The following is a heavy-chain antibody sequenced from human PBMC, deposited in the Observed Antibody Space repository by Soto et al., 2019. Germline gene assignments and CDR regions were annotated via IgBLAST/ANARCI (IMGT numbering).Heavy chain of an antibody. Sequence: QVQLQESGPGLVKPSGTLSLTCAVSGGSISSSNWWSWVRQPPGKGVEWIGEIYHSGSTNYNPSLKSRVTISVDKSQYQFAVKLSSVTAADAAVYCCASDSCGWYGMDVWGQGTTVTVSS. J-gene: IGHJ6*02. D-gene: IGHD6-19*01. CDR1: GGSISSSNW. V-gene: IGHV4-4*01. CDR3: ASDSCGWYGMDV. CDR2: IYHSGST.